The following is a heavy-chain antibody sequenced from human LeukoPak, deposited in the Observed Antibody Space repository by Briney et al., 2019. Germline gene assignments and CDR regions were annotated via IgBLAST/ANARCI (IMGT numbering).Heavy chain of an antibody. CDR2: IYYSGST. Sequence: SETLSLTCTVSGGSISSYYWSWIRQPPRKGLEWIGYIYYSGSTNYNPSLKSRVTISVDTSKNQFSLKLSSVTAADTAVYYCARNRMVNGYYYYMDVWGKGTTVTVSS. CDR1: GGSISSYY. J-gene: IGHJ6*03. V-gene: IGHV4-59*01. D-gene: IGHD4-23*01. CDR3: ARNRMVNGYYYYMDV.